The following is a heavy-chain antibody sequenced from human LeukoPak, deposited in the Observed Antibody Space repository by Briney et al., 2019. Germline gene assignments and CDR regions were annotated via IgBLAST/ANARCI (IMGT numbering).Heavy chain of an antibody. CDR1: GFTFSNYG. V-gene: IGHV3-30*18. CDR2: ISYDGRTT. D-gene: IGHD6-13*01. CDR3: AKEFTSYTSGWFFQH. Sequence: GGSLRLSCGASGFTFSNYGMQWVRQAPGKGLEWLAVISYDGRTTFYADSVKGRYTISRDNSKNTVDLQMSSLRAEDTAVYYCAKEFTSYTSGWFFQHWGQGTLVTVSS. J-gene: IGHJ1*01.